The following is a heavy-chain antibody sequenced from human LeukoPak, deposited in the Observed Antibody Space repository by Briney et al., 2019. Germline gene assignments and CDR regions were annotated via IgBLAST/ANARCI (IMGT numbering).Heavy chain of an antibody. CDR3: ARHGGYCTCTSCYILWWFDP. D-gene: IGHD2-2*02. V-gene: IGHV4-39*01. J-gene: IGHJ5*02. Sequence: SETLSPTCTVSGGSMSSSSYYWGWIRQPPGTGLEWIGRIYYSGSTYYNPSLKSRVTISVDTSKTQFSLKLSSVTAADTAVYYCARHGGYCTCTSCYILWWFDPWGQGTLVTVSS. CDR2: IYYSGST. CDR1: GGSMSSSSYY.